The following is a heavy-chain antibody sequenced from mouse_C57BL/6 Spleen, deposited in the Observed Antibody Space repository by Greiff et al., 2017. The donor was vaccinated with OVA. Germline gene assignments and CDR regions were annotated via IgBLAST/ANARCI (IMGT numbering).Heavy chain of an antibody. D-gene: IGHD1-2*01. V-gene: IGHV2-6*03. CDR3: ARTGYYYDAMDY. Sequence: VKLEESGPGLVAPSQSLSITCTVSGFSLTSYGVHWVRQPPGKGLEWLVVIWSDGSTTYNSALKSRLSINKDNSKSLVFLKMNSLQTDDTAMYYCARTGYYYDAMDYWGQGTSVTVSS. CDR2: IWSDGST. CDR1: GFSLTSYG. J-gene: IGHJ4*01.